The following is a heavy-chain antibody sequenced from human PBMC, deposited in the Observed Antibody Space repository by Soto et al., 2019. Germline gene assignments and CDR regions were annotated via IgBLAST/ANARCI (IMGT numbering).Heavy chain of an antibody. V-gene: IGHV3-23*01. CDR3: AKGTSRTAAAGTPFDY. CDR1: GFTFSSYA. Sequence: GGSLRLSCAASGFTFSSYAMSWVRQAPGKGLEWVSAISGSGGSTYYADSVKGRFTISRDNSKNTLYLQMNSLRAEDTAVYYCAKGTSRTAAAGTPFDYWGQGTLVTVSS. D-gene: IGHD6-13*01. CDR2: ISGSGGST. J-gene: IGHJ4*02.